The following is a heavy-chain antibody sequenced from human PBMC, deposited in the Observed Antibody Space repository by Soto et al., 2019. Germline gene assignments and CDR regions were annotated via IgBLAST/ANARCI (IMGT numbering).Heavy chain of an antibody. J-gene: IGHJ6*03. V-gene: IGHV4-34*01. CDR3: ARLKTGYSTDIVVVPAAREGYYMDV. D-gene: IGHD2-2*01. CDR1: GGSFSGYY. Sequence: SETLSLTCAVYGGSFSGYYWSWIRQPPGKGLEWIGEINHSGSTNYNPSLKSRVTISVDTSKNQFSLKLSSVTAADTAVYYCARLKTGYSTDIVVVPAAREGYYMDVWGKGTTVTVSS. CDR2: INHSGST.